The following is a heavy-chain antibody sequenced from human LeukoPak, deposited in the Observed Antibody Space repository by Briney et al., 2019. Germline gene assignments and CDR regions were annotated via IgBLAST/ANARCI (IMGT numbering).Heavy chain of an antibody. J-gene: IGHJ3*02. CDR1: GGTFSSYA. CDR2: IIPIFGTA. D-gene: IGHD3-22*01. V-gene: IGHV1-69*13. Sequence: ASVKVSCKASGGTFSSYAISWVRQAPGQGLEWMGGIIPIFGTANYAQKFQGRVTITADESTSTAYMELSSLRSEDTAVYYCASNYYDSSGYYPYDAFDIWGQGTMVTVSS. CDR3: ASNYYDSSGYYPYDAFDI.